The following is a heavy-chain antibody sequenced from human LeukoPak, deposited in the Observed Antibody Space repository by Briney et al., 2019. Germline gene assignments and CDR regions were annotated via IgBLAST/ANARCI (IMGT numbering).Heavy chain of an antibody. J-gene: IGHJ4*02. D-gene: IGHD1-26*01. V-gene: IGHV1-46*01. Sequence: ASVKVSCKASGYTFTSYYMHWVRQAPGQGLEWMGIINSSGGSTSYAQKFQGRVTMTRDMSTSTVYMELSSLRSEDTAVYYCASAGSYYVSFDYWGQGTLVTVSS. CDR3: ASAGSYYVSFDY. CDR1: GYTFTSYY. CDR2: INSSGGST.